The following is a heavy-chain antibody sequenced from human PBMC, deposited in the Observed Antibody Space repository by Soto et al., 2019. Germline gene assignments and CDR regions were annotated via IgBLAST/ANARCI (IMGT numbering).Heavy chain of an antibody. CDR3: VVAAQPYYFDY. CDR2: ITTYNGNT. D-gene: IGHD2-15*01. V-gene: IGHV1-18*01. CDR1: GYTFTSYG. J-gene: IGHJ4*02. Sequence: ASVKVSCKASGYTFTSYGFSWLRQAPGQGLEWMGWITTYNGNTNYAQKLQGRVTMTTDTSTSTAYVELRSLRSDDTAVYYCVVAAQPYYFDYWVQGTLVTVSS.